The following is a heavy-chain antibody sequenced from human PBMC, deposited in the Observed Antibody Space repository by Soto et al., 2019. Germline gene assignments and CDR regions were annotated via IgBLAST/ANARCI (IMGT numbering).Heavy chain of an antibody. J-gene: IGHJ4*02. D-gene: IGHD7-27*01. V-gene: IGHV3-33*01. CDR1: GFTFSSYG. Sequence: QVQVVESGGGVVQPGRSLRLSCAASGFTFSSYGIHWVRQAPGKGLEGVAIVWHDGSNKYYADSVEGRFTISRDNSRNTVYLQMNSLRVEDTAVYYCARDSAWVFDYWGQGTLVTVSS. CDR2: VWHDGSNK. CDR3: ARDSAWVFDY.